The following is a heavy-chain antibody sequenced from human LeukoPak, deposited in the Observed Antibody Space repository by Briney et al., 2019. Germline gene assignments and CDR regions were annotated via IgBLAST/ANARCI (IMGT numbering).Heavy chain of an antibody. Sequence: SETLSLTCTVSGDSIRDYYWAWIRQPPGKGLEWIGYIYYSGSTNYNPSLKSRVTISVDTSKNQFSLKLSSVTAADTAVYYCARERVAVAGTRFDCWGQGILVTVSS. CDR2: IYYSGST. V-gene: IGHV4-59*01. CDR3: ARERVAVAGTRFDC. J-gene: IGHJ4*02. D-gene: IGHD6-19*01. CDR1: GDSIRDYY.